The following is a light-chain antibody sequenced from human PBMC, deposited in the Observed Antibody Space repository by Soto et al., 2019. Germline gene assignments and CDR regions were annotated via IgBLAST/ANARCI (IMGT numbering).Light chain of an antibody. CDR1: TSNIGTNS. CDR2: SNT. Sequence: QTVVTQPPSASGTPGQRVTISCSGSTSNIGTNSVNWYQQVPGTAPKLFISSNTERPSGVPDRFSGSKSGTSASLAISGLQSEDEADYYCAAWDDSLNAWLFGGGTKVTVL. V-gene: IGLV1-44*01. J-gene: IGLJ3*02. CDR3: AAWDDSLNAWL.